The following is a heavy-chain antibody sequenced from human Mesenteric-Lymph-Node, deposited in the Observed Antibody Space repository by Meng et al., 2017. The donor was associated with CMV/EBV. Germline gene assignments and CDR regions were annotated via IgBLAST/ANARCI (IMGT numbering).Heavy chain of an antibody. CDR1: GGSISRSNW. Sequence: GSLRLSCAVSGGSISRSNWWTWVRQPPGKRLEWIGEIYHSGDTNYNPSLNSRVTISVDRSRNQFSLKVKSVTAADTAVYYCARTDPMSGEVFDIWGQGTMVTVSS. CDR3: ARTDPMSGEVFDI. V-gene: IGHV4-4*02. CDR2: IYHSGDT. J-gene: IGHJ3*02. D-gene: IGHD2-15*01.